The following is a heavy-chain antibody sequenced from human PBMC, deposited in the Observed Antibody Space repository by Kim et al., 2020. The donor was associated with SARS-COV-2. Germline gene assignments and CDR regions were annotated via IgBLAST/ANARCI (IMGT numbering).Heavy chain of an antibody. D-gene: IGHD2-15*01. J-gene: IGHJ4*02. Sequence: GGSLRLSCAASGFTFSAYGMNWVRQAPGKGLDWVSNIGSIVSNINYADSVKGRFTISRDNSRNTVYLQMNSLRADDTAVYYCAKGFNSGYLEYWGQGILVTVSS. CDR1: GFTFSAYG. CDR3: AKGFNSGYLEY. CDR2: IGSIVSNI. V-gene: IGHV3-23*01.